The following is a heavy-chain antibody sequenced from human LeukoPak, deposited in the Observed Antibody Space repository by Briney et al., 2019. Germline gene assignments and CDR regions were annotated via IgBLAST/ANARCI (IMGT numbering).Heavy chain of an antibody. CDR1: GGSFSGYY. D-gene: IGHD3/OR15-3a*01. J-gene: IGHJ3*02. CDR2: INHSGST. Sequence: SETLSLTCAVYGGSFSGYYWSWIRQPPGKGLEWIGEINHSGSTYYNPSLKSRVTISLDTSKNQFSLKLSSVTAADTAVYYCARTWTPGGDAFDIWGQGTMVIVSS. CDR3: ARTWTPGGDAFDI. V-gene: IGHV4-34*01.